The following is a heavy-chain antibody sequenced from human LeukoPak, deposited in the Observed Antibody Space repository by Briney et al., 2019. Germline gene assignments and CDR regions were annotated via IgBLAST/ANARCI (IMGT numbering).Heavy chain of an antibody. CDR2: INPNSGYT. D-gene: IGHD6-6*01. CDR1: GYTFTGYY. CDR3: ASENSFTAASHLFDY. J-gene: IGHJ4*02. Sequence: ASVKVSCKTSGYTFTGYYMHWVRQAPGQGLEWMGWINPNSGYTDYAQKFRGRVTMNRDTSIKPDYMELRSLRSADTAVYYCASENSFTAASHLFDYWGQGTLVIVSS. V-gene: IGHV1-2*02.